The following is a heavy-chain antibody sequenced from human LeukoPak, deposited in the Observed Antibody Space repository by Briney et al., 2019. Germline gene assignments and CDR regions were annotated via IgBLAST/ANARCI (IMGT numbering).Heavy chain of an antibody. CDR3: ITPLPYSAQ. D-gene: IGHD2-21*01. Sequence: GGSLRLSCAASGFTFSNAWMSWVRQAPGKGLEWVGRIKSKTDGGTTDYAAPVKDRFSISRDDSKSMMYLQMNSLKTEDTAVYYCITPLPYSAQGGQGTLVTVSS. V-gene: IGHV3-15*01. J-gene: IGHJ4*02. CDR1: GFTFSNAW. CDR2: IKSKTDGGTT.